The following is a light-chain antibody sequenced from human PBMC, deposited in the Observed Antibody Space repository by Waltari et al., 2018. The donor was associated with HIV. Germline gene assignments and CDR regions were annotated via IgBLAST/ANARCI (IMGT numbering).Light chain of an antibody. CDR3: QQSYSLPRT. J-gene: IGKJ2*01. CDR1: QSISSY. V-gene: IGKV1-39*01. Sequence: DIQMTQFPSSLSASVGDRVNISCRASQSISSYINWYQEKPGKAPELLIYAASTLQSGVPSRFSASGSETDFTLTISSLQPEDCATYYCQQSYSLPRTFGQGTKLEIK. CDR2: AAS.